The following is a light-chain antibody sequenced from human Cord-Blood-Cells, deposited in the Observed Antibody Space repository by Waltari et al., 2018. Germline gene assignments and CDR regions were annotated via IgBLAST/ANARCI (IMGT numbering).Light chain of an antibody. CDR3: SSYTSSSTYV. Sequence: QSALTQPASVSGSPGQSITLSSPGTSSDVGGYNFVSWYQQHPGKPPKLMIYDVSNRPSGVSNRFSGSKSGNTASLTISGLQAEDEADYYCSSYTSSSTYVFGTGTKVTVL. J-gene: IGLJ1*01. V-gene: IGLV2-14*01. CDR1: SSDVGGYNF. CDR2: DVS.